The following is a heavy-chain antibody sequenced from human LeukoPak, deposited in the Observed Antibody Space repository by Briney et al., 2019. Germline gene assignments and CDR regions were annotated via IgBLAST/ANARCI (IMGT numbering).Heavy chain of an antibody. CDR1: GFTFTDYW. CDR3: ARDGTAAGLYFDL. Sequence: GGSLRLSCEVSGFTFTDYWMNWVRQAPGKGPEWVASIRQDGSEKTYVDSAKGRFTISRDNTKNSLSLQLNGLRAEDTAVYYCARDGTAAGLYFDLWGQGTLVTVS. J-gene: IGHJ4*01. V-gene: IGHV3-7*01. D-gene: IGHD6-13*01. CDR2: IRQDGSEK.